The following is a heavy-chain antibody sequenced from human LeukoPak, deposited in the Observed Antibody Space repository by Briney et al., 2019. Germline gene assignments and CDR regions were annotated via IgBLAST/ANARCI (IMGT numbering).Heavy chain of an antibody. CDR3: ARDPFSPYYYGSGSPEWFDP. Sequence: GGSLRLSCAASGFTFSSYSMNWVRQAPGKGLEWVSYISSSSSTIYYADSVKGRFTISRDNAKNSLYLQMNSLRAEDTAVYYCARDPFSPYYYGSGSPEWFDPWGQGTLVTVSS. V-gene: IGHV3-48*01. D-gene: IGHD3-10*01. CDR2: ISSSSSTI. J-gene: IGHJ5*02. CDR1: GFTFSSYS.